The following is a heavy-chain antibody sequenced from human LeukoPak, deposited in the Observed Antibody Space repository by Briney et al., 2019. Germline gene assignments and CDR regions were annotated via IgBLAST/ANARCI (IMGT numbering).Heavy chain of an antibody. CDR1: GFTFSSYE. Sequence: GGSLRLSCAASGFTFSSYEMNWVRQAPGKGLEWVSYISSSGSTIYYADSVKGRFTISRDNAKNSLYLQMNSLRAEDTAVYYCARHSYCSGGSCSYYYYYYMDVWGKGTTVTISS. J-gene: IGHJ6*03. D-gene: IGHD2-15*01. CDR2: ISSSGSTI. CDR3: ARHSYCSGGSCSYYYYYYMDV. V-gene: IGHV3-48*03.